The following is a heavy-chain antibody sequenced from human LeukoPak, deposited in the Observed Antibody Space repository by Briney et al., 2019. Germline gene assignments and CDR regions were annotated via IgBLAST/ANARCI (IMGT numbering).Heavy chain of an antibody. V-gene: IGHV3-30*18. CDR3: AKDLSGNYRAYFDY. Sequence: PGGSLRLSCAASGFTFSTYDMHWVRQTPGKGLEWVAVISSDGSTKYHADSVKGRFTISRDNSKNTLYLQMTSLRAEDTAVYYCAKDLSGNYRAYFDYWGQGTLVTVSS. CDR2: ISSDGSTK. D-gene: IGHD1-26*01. J-gene: IGHJ4*02. CDR1: GFTFSTYD.